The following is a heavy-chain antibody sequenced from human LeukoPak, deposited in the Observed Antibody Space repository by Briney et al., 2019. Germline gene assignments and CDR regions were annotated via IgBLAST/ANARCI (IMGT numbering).Heavy chain of an antibody. CDR3: ARSNEVGAFDV. V-gene: IGHV6-1*01. CDR2: TYYGSGWSI. CDR1: GDSVTSNRAT. D-gene: IGHD1-1*01. J-gene: IGHJ3*01. Sequence: SQTLSLTCAISGDSVTSNRATWNWIRQSPSRGLEWLGRTYYGSGWSIEYASSVRSRITIHSDTSRNQFSLQVTSVTPEDTAVYYCARSNEVGAFDVWGQGIMVIVSS.